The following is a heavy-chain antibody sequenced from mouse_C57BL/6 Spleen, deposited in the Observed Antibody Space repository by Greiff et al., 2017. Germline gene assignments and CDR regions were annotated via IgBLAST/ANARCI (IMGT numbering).Heavy chain of an antibody. V-gene: IGHV1-64*01. CDR1: GYTFTSYW. J-gene: IGHJ3*01. Sequence: QVQLQQPGAELVKPGASVKLSCKASGYTFTSYWMHWVKQRAGPGLEWIGMIHPNSGSTNYNEKIKSKATLTVDKSSSTAYMQLGSLTAEYSAVYYCGNYGSSWLADWGQGTLVTVSA. CDR2: IHPNSGST. CDR3: GNYGSSWLAD. D-gene: IGHD1-1*01.